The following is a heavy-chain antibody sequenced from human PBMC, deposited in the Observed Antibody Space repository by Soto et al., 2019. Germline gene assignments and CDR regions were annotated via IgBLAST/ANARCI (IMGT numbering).Heavy chain of an antibody. V-gene: IGHV4-59*01. CDR3: ARVDNYYDSSGYYYDPGAFDI. CDR2: IYYSGST. Sequence: QVQLQESGPGLVKPSETLSLTCTVSGGSISSYYWSWIRQPPGKGLEWIGYIYYSGSTNYNPSLKSRVTISVDTSKNQFSLKLSSVTAADTAVYYCARVDNYYDSSGYYYDPGAFDIWGQGTMVTVSS. J-gene: IGHJ3*02. CDR1: GGSISSYY. D-gene: IGHD3-22*01.